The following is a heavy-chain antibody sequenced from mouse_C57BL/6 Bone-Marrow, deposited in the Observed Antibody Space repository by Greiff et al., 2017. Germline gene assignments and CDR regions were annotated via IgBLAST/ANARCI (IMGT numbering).Heavy chain of an antibody. CDR3: ARRLLRGSAMDY. Sequence: EVMLVESGGDLVKPGGSLKLSCAASGFTFSSYGMSWVRQTPDKRLEWVATISSGGSYTYYPDSVKGRFTISRDNAKNTLYLHMSSLKSEDTAMYYCARRLLRGSAMDYWGQGPSVTVSS. D-gene: IGHD1-1*01. V-gene: IGHV5-6*02. J-gene: IGHJ4*01. CDR2: ISSGGSYT. CDR1: GFTFSSYG.